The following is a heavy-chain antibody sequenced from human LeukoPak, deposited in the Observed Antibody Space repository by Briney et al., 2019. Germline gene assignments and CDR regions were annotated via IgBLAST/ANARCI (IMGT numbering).Heavy chain of an antibody. Sequence: ASVKVSCKASGGTFSSYAISWVRQAPGQRLEWMGWINAGNGNTKYSQKFQGRVTITRDTSASTAYMELSSLRSEDTAVYYCASSSSWYHDAFDIWGQGTMVTVSS. D-gene: IGHD6-13*01. CDR3: ASSSSWYHDAFDI. CDR2: INAGNGNT. CDR1: GGTFSSYA. V-gene: IGHV1-3*01. J-gene: IGHJ3*02.